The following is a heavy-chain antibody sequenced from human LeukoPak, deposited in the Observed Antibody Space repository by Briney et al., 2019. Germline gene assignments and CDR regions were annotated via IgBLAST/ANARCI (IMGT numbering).Heavy chain of an antibody. J-gene: IGHJ4*02. V-gene: IGHV5-51*01. CDR1: GYIFTDYW. D-gene: IGHD3-10*01. Sequence: GESLKISCQVSGYIFTDYWIGWVRQLPGKGLESMGIIYPADSDNAYSPSFQGQVTISADKSITTVYLQWSSLKASDTAMYYCARQTRDGSGSRGYSFDFWGQGTLVTVSS. CDR2: IYPADSDN. CDR3: ARQTRDGSGSRGYSFDF.